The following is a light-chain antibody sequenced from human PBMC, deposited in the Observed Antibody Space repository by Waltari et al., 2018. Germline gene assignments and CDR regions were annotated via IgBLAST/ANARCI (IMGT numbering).Light chain of an antibody. J-gene: IGKJ1*01. CDR3: QQYNNWPPWT. CDR2: GAS. CDR1: QTVTTK. V-gene: IGKV3-15*01. Sequence: ETVMTQSPATLSVSTGERANLSCRASQTVTTKLAWYQQKPGQAPRLLIYGASTRATGIPARFSGSGSGTEFTLTISSLQSEDFAVYYCQQYNNWPPWTFGQGTKVEIK.